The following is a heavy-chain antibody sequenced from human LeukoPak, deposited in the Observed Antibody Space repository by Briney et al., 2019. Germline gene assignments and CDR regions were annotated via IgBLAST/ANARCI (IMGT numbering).Heavy chain of an antibody. CDR2: INSDGSST. J-gene: IGHJ6*02. CDR1: GFTFSSYW. D-gene: IGHD6-13*01. Sequence: GGSLRLSCAASGFTFSSYWMHWVRQAPGKGLVWVSRINSDGSSTSYADSVKGRFTISRDNAKNTLYLQMNSLRAEDTAVYYCAREGYSSSWYNFNYYYYYGMDVRGQGTTVTVSS. V-gene: IGHV3-74*01. CDR3: AREGYSSSWYNFNYYYYYGMDV.